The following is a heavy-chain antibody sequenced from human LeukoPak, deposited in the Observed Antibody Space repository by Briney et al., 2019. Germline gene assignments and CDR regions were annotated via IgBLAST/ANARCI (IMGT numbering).Heavy chain of an antibody. CDR1: GYTLSSSD. CDR2: MNPNSGNT. D-gene: IGHD3-16*01. CDR3: ARGYDYVWGSHDY. Sequence: ASVKVSCKASGYTLSSSDINWVRQGTGQGLEWMGWMNPNSGNTGYAQKLQGRVTMTTDTSTSTAYMELRSLRSDDTAVYYCARGYDYVWGSHDYWGQGTLVTVSS. V-gene: IGHV1-8*02. J-gene: IGHJ4*02.